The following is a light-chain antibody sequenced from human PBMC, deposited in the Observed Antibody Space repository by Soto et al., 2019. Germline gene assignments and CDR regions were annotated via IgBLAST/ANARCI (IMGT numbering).Light chain of an antibody. CDR1: QSISSW. V-gene: IGKV1-5*01. J-gene: IGKJ4*01. CDR2: DAS. Sequence: DIQMTQSPSTLSASVGDRVTITCRASQSISSWLAWSQQKPGKAPKLLIFDASSLESGTPSRFSGRRSGTQFTLTINGLQPDDFATYYCQQYDNYKPLTFGGGTKVDIK. CDR3: QQYDNYKPLT.